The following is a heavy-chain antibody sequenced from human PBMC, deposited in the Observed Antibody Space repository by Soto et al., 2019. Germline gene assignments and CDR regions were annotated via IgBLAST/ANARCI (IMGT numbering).Heavy chain of an antibody. Sequence: QVQLVQSGAEVKKPGASVKVSCKASGYTFTSYAMHWVRQAPGQRLEWMGWINAGNGNTKYSQKFQGRVTITRDTSASTAYMERSSLRSEDTAVYYCARDPCSGGSCYSDWYFDLWGRGTLVTVSS. CDR1: GYTFTSYA. CDR2: INAGNGNT. D-gene: IGHD2-15*01. CDR3: ARDPCSGGSCYSDWYFDL. V-gene: IGHV1-3*01. J-gene: IGHJ2*01.